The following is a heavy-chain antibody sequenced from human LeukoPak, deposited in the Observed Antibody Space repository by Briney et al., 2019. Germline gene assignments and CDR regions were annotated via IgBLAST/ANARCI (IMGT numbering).Heavy chain of an antibody. D-gene: IGHD3-10*01. Sequence: GGSLRLSCAASGFTFSSYAMNWVRQAPGRGLEWVSGISGSGVSTYYADSVKGRFTISRDNSKNTLYLQMNSLRVEDTAVYCCATDMGSGSQVWFDPWGQGTLVTVSS. V-gene: IGHV3-23*01. CDR3: ATDMGSGSQVWFDP. CDR2: ISGSGVST. J-gene: IGHJ5*02. CDR1: GFTFSSYA.